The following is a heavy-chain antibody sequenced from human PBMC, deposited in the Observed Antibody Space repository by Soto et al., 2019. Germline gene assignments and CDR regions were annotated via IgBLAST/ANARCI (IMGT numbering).Heavy chain of an antibody. CDR1: GFTFINYA. D-gene: IGHD4-17*01. J-gene: IGHJ4*02. CDR3: ARDQVKGTMTIL. V-gene: IGHV3-30-3*01. Sequence: PGGSLRLSCAASGFTFINYAMHWVRQAPGKGLEWVAVISYDGSNKYYADSVEGRFTISRDNSKNTMYLQMNSLSAEDTAVYHCARDQVKGTMTILWGQGTLVTVSS. CDR2: ISYDGSNK.